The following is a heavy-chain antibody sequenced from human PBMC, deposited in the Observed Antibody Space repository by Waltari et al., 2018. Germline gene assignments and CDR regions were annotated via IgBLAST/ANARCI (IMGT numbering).Heavy chain of an antibody. Sequence: SCKASGGTFSSYAISWVRQAPGQGLEWMGGIIPIFGTANYAQKFQGRVTITTDESTSTAYMELSSLRSEDTAVYYCARRNSGYDPAGAFDIWGQGTLVTVSS. CDR1: GGTFSSYA. V-gene: IGHV1-69*05. D-gene: IGHD5-12*01. J-gene: IGHJ4*02. CDR3: ARRNSGYDPAGAFDI. CDR2: IIPIFGTA.